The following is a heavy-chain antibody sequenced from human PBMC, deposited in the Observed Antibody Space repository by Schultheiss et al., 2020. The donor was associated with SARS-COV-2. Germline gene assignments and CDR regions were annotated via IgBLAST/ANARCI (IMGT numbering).Heavy chain of an antibody. Sequence: GGSLRLSCAASGFTFSSYAISWVRQAPGKGLEWVSAISMSGGSTYYTDSVKGRFTISRDNSKNTLYLHMNSLRVEDTAVYFCARAHTPRAYPDYRVPGYFDYWGQGSLVTVAS. CDR3: ARAHTPRAYPDYRVPGYFDY. CDR2: ISMSGGST. D-gene: IGHD4-11*01. V-gene: IGHV3-23*01. J-gene: IGHJ4*02. CDR1: GFTFSSYA.